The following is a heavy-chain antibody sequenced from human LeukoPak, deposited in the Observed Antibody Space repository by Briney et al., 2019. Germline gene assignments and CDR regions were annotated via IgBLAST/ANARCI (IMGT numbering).Heavy chain of an antibody. Sequence: GASVKVSCKASGYTFTSYGISWVRQAPGQGLEWMGRINPNSGGTNYAQKFQGRVTMTRDTSISTAYMELSRLRSDDTAVYYCAREATIAARRRWDWFDPWGQGTLVTVSS. CDR1: GYTFTSYG. J-gene: IGHJ5*02. V-gene: IGHV1-2*06. D-gene: IGHD6-6*01. CDR3: AREATIAARRRWDWFDP. CDR2: INPNSGGT.